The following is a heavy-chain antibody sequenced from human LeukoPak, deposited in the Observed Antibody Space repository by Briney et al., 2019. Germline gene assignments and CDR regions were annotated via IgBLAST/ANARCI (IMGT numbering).Heavy chain of an antibody. CDR1: GGSISSHY. D-gene: IGHD3-22*01. Sequence: SETLSLTCTASGGSISSHYWSWIRQPPGKGLEWIGYIYYSGSTNYNPSLKSRVTISVDTSKNQFSLKLSSVTAAGTAVYYCARDVLVNYYDSSDDWGQGTLVTVSS. J-gene: IGHJ4*02. V-gene: IGHV4-59*11. CDR2: IYYSGST. CDR3: ARDVLVNYYDSSDD.